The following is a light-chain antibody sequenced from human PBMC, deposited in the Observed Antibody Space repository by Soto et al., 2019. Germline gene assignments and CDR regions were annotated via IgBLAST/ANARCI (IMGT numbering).Light chain of an antibody. J-gene: IGLJ1*01. Sequence: QPVLTQPASVSGSPGQSITISCTGTSSDVGGYNYVSWCQQHPDKAPKLMIYDVSNRPSGVSNRFSGSKSGNTASLTISGLQAEDEADYYCCSYTSSSTRVFGTGTKLTVL. CDR1: SSDVGGYNY. V-gene: IGLV2-14*03. CDR2: DVS. CDR3: CSYTSSSTRV.